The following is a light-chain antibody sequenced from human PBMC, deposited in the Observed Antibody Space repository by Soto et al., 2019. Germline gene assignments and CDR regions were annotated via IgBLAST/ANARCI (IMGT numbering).Light chain of an antibody. Sequence: EIVLTQSPGTLSLSPWERATLSCRASQSVSTNFAWYLQKPGQAPRLLIYGASTRATAVPARFTASGSGTEFTLSISSLQSDDFGVYYCQQYDTWPRTFGQGTKVDIK. J-gene: IGKJ1*01. CDR1: QSVSTN. CDR2: GAS. CDR3: QQYDTWPRT. V-gene: IGKV3-15*01.